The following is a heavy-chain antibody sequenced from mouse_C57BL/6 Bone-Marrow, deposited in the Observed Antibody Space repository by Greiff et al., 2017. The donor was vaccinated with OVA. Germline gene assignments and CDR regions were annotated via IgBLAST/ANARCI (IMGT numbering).Heavy chain of an antibody. D-gene: IGHD1-1*01. Sequence: QVQLQQSGAELARPGASVKLSCKASGYTFTSYGISWVKQRTGQGLEWIGEIYPRSGNTYYNEKFKGKATLTADKSSSTAYMELRSLTSEDSAVYFWARTVVRDYWGQGTTLTVSS. CDR1: GYTFTSYG. CDR2: IYPRSGNT. V-gene: IGHV1-81*01. CDR3: ARTVVRDY. J-gene: IGHJ2*01.